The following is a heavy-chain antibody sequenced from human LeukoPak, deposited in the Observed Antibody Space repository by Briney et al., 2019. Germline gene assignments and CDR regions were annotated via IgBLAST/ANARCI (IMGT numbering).Heavy chain of an antibody. CDR1: GYSFTSYW. Sequence: GESLKISCKGSGYSFTSYWISWVRQMPGKGLEWMGRIDPSDSYTNYSPSFQGHVTISADKSISTAYLQWSSLKASDTAMYYCARHFIYYGSETPGWFDPWGQGTLVTVSS. D-gene: IGHD3-10*01. CDR3: ARHFIYYGSETPGWFDP. V-gene: IGHV5-10-1*01. J-gene: IGHJ5*02. CDR2: IDPSDSYT.